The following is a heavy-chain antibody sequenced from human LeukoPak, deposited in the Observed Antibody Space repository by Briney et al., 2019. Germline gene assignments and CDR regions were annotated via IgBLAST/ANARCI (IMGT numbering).Heavy chain of an antibody. J-gene: IGHJ6*03. CDR2: ISSSGSTI. D-gene: IGHD1-26*01. Sequence: PGGSLRLSCAASGFTFSSYEMNWVRQAPGKGLEGVSYISSSGSTIYYADSVKGRFTISRDNAKNSLYLQMNSLRAEDTAVYYCARAQWELKPHYYYMDVWGKGTTVTVSS. CDR3: ARAQWELKPHYYYMDV. V-gene: IGHV3-48*03. CDR1: GFTFSSYE.